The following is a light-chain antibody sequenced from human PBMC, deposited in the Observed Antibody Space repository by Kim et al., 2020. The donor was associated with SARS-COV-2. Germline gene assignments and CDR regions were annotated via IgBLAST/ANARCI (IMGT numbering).Light chain of an antibody. Sequence: GLSITITRIGSTSDIGGYKSVAWYQQHPGKPPKLMFSDVTKRPSGVSNRFSGSKSGNTASLTISGLQADDEADYYCSSYTAASTWVFGGGTQLTVL. J-gene: IGLJ2*01. CDR3: SSYTAASTWV. V-gene: IGLV2-14*03. CDR2: DVT. CDR1: TSDIGGYKS.